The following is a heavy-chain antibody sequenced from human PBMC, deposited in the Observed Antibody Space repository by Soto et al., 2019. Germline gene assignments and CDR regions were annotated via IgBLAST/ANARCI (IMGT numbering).Heavy chain of an antibody. Sequence: SETLSLTCTISVGSIGSYYWSWIRQPPGKGLEWIGYVFHSGITGYNPSLKSRVTISVDASKNLFSLKLSSVTAADAAVYYCARDQNGSPYFDYWGQGTLVTVSS. CDR3: ARDQNGSPYFDY. CDR1: VGSIGSYY. D-gene: IGHD1-26*01. V-gene: IGHV4-59*01. CDR2: VFHSGIT. J-gene: IGHJ4*02.